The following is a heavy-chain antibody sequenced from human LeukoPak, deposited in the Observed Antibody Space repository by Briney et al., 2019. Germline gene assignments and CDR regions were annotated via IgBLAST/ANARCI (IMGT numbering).Heavy chain of an antibody. V-gene: IGHV1-69*06. CDR1: GGTFSSYA. CDR2: IIPIFGTA. D-gene: IGHD5-12*01. CDR3: AREKTDIVATKTPAGIYYMDV. Sequence: GASVKVSCKASGGTFSSYAISWVRQAPGQGLEWMGGIIPIFGTANYAQKFQGRVTITSDKSTSTAYMELSSLRSEDTAGYYSAREKTDIVATKTPAGIYYMDVWGKGTTVTISS. J-gene: IGHJ6*03.